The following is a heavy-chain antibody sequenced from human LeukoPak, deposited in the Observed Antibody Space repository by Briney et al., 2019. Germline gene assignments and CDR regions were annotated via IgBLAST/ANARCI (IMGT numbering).Heavy chain of an antibody. V-gene: IGHV3-30*02. CDR3: AKDRDDGFGELLSYTFDY. J-gene: IGHJ4*02. Sequence: PGGSLRLSCATSGFTFSNYGMHWVRQAPGKGLEWVAFIRYDGSNKYYADSVKGRFTISRDNSKNTLYLQMNSLRAEDTAMYYCAKDRDDGFGELLSYTFDYWGQGTLVTVSS. CDR1: GFTFSNYG. CDR2: IRYDGSNK. D-gene: IGHD3-10*01.